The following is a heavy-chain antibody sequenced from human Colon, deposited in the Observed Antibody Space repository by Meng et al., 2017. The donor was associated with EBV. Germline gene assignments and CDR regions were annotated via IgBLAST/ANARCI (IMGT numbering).Heavy chain of an antibody. CDR2: IYYSGST. V-gene: IGHV4-31*03. Sequence: VQLQESGPGLVKPSQTLSLTCTVSGGSVSSGGYYWTWICQHPGKGLEWFGHIYYSGSTFYNPSLKRRVIISIDTSKNQFSLNLRSVTAADTAVYYCARVSSGWDYFDYWGQGTLVTVSS. D-gene: IGHD6-19*01. CDR3: ARVSSGWDYFDY. J-gene: IGHJ4*02. CDR1: GGSVSSGGYY.